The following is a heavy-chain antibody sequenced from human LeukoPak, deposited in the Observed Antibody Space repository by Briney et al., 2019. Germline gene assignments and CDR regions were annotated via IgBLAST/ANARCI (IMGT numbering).Heavy chain of an antibody. CDR1: GGSISGYY. D-gene: IGHD6-13*01. J-gene: IGHJ6*03. CDR3: ARANIAAAGPYYYYYMDV. Sequence: SETLSLTCTVSGGSISGYYWSWIRQPAGKGLEWIGRIYTSGSTNYNPSLKSRVTMSVDTSKNQFSLKLSSVTAADTAVYYCARANIAAAGPYYYYYMDVWGKGTTVTISS. V-gene: IGHV4-4*07. CDR2: IYTSGST.